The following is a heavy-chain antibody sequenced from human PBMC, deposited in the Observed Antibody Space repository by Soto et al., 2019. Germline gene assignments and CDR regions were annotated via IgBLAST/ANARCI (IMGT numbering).Heavy chain of an antibody. CDR3: AREHFASGTAPHFDY. J-gene: IGHJ4*01. D-gene: IGHD3-10*01. Sequence: GWSLRLSCTTSGFTFSSFAMYWVRQAPGKGLEWVAIISDDANNKYYADSVKGRFTISRDNSKNTLYLQMNSLTPEDTALYYCAREHFASGTAPHFDYWGHGTLVSVSS. V-gene: IGHV3-30-3*01. CDR1: GFTFSSFA. CDR2: ISDDANNK.